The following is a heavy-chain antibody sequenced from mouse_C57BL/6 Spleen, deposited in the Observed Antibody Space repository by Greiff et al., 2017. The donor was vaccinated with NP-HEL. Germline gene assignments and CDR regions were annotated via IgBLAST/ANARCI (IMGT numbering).Heavy chain of an antibody. CDR3: ARFYGNYGSYYAMDY. J-gene: IGHJ4*01. V-gene: IGHV5-6*02. D-gene: IGHD2-1*01. Sequence: EVKLVESGGDLVKPGGSLKLSCAASGFTFSSYGMSWVRQTPDKRLEWVATISSGGSYTYYPDSVKGRFTISRDNAKNTLYLQMSSLKSEDTAMYYCARFYGNYGSYYAMDYWGQGTSVTVSS. CDR2: ISSGGSYT. CDR1: GFTFSSYG.